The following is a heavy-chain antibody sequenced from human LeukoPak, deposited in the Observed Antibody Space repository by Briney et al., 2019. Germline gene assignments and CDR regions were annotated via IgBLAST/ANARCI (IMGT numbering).Heavy chain of an antibody. V-gene: IGHV4-4*09. CDR1: GGSISSYY. CDR2: IYTDGST. D-gene: IGHD5-12*01. Sequence: SETLSLTCSVSGGSISSYYWSWIRRPPGKGLEWLAFIYTDGSTNYNPSLKSRVTISVDTSGNQFSLKLSSVTAADTAVYFCAKTGNGYDPLYYYYYMDVWGKGTTVTVSS. CDR3: AKTGNGYDPLYYYYYMDV. J-gene: IGHJ6*03.